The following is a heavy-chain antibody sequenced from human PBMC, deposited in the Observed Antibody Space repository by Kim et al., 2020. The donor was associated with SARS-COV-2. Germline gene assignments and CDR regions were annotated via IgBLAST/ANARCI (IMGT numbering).Heavy chain of an antibody. CDR2: ISSGSGNI. V-gene: IGHV3-21*01. J-gene: IGHJ4*01. Sequence: GGSLRLSCAVTGFTFSNYRMNWVRQAPGKGLEWVSSISSGSGNIYYAYSVRGRFTISRDNAKNSLYLQMSSLRAEDTAVYYCARDILGEVVVITRGFDC. D-gene: IGHD3-22*01. CDR3: ARDILGEVVVITRGFDC. CDR1: GFTFSNYR.